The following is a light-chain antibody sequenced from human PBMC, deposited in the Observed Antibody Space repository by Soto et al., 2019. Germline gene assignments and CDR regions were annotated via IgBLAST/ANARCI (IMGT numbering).Light chain of an antibody. Sequence: QSALTQPPSVSGSPGQSVTISCTGTSSDVGSYYRVSWYQQSPGTAPKLMIYEVSNRPSGVPDRFSGPKSGNTASLTISGLQAEDEADYYCSSYTSSSTYVFGTGTKVTVL. V-gene: IGLV2-18*02. CDR2: EVS. CDR1: SSDVGSYYR. J-gene: IGLJ1*01. CDR3: SSYTSSSTYV.